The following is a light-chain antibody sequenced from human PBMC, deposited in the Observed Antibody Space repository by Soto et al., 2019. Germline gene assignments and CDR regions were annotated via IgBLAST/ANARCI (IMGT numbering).Light chain of an antibody. CDR3: QQYDNLSWT. V-gene: IGKV3-11*01. CDR1: QSVSSY. CDR2: DAS. J-gene: IGKJ1*01. Sequence: EILLTQSPATLSLSPGERATLSCRTSQSVSSYLAWYQQKPGQAPRLLMYDASNRATGIPARFSGSGSGTDFTLTISSLEPEDFAVYFCQQYDNLSWTFGQGTKVDIK.